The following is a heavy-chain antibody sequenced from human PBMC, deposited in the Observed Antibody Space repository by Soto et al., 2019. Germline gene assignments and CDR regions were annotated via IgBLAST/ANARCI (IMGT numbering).Heavy chain of an antibody. CDR1: GFTFSGSA. Sequence: GGSLRLSCADSGFTFSGSAMHWVRRASGKGLEWVGRIKSKANSYATTYAASVKGRFTISRDDSKNTAYLQMNSLKTEDTAVYYCTRHLGYGSSISCPTDYWCQGT. CDR3: TRHLGYGSSISCPTDY. CDR2: IKSKANSYAT. J-gene: IGHJ4*02. D-gene: IGHD2-2*01. V-gene: IGHV3-73*01.